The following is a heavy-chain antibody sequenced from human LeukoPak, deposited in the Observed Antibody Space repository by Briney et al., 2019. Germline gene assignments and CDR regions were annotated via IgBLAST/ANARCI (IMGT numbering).Heavy chain of an antibody. CDR3: ARGVLYYYDSSGYCDY. J-gene: IGHJ4*02. CDR1: GGSISSYY. Sequence: PSETLSLTCTVSGGSISSYYWSWIRQPAGKGLEWIGRIYTSGSTNYNPSLKSRVTISVDTSKNQFSLKLSSVTAADTAVYYCARGVLYYYDSSGYCDYWGQGTLVTVSS. CDR2: IYTSGST. D-gene: IGHD3-22*01. V-gene: IGHV4-4*07.